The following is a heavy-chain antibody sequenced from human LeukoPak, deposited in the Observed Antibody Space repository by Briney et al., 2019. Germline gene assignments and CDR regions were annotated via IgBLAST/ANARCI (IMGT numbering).Heavy chain of an antibody. CDR2: IWYDGSNK. D-gene: IGHD6-19*01. J-gene: IGHJ4*02. CDR1: GFTFNSYG. CDR3: ARDRSAHIAVPGFFDF. Sequence: PGRSLRLSCAASGFTFNSYGMHWVRRAPGKGLEWVAIIWYDGSNKYYADSVKGRFTISRDNSKNTLYLQMNSLRAEDTAVYYCARDRSAHIAVPGFFDFWGQGALVTVSS. V-gene: IGHV3-33*01.